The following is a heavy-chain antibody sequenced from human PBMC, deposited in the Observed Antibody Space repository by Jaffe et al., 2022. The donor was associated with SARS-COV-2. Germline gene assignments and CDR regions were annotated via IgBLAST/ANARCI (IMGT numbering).Heavy chain of an antibody. V-gene: IGHV1-8*01. D-gene: IGHD1-7*01. CDR2: MNPNSGNT. CDR1: GYTFTSYD. Sequence: QVQLVQSGAEVKKPGASVKVSCKASGYTFTSYDINWVRQATGQGLEWMGWMNPNSGNTGYAQKFQGRVTMTRNTSISTAYMELSSLRSEDTAVYYCARYQKYNWNYLGTDAFDIWGQGTMVTVSS. CDR3: ARYQKYNWNYLGTDAFDI. J-gene: IGHJ3*02.